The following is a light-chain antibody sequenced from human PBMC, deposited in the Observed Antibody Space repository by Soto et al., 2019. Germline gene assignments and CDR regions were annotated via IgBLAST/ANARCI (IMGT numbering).Light chain of an antibody. CDR3: QQYVSSVT. Sequence: EIVLTQSPGSLSLSPGERATLSCRASQSVDSSFFAWYQQKPGQAPRLLIYGASNRATGIPDRFSGGGSGTDFTLTITGLEPEDFAVYYCQQYVSSVTFGQGTKVEIK. CDR1: QSVDSSF. V-gene: IGKV3-20*01. CDR2: GAS. J-gene: IGKJ1*01.